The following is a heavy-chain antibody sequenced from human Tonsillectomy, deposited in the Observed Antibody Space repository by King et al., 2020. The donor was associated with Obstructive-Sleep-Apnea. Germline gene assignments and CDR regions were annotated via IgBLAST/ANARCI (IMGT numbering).Heavy chain of an antibody. CDR3: GREGWFEELLIQY. D-gene: IGHD3-10*01. Sequence: VQLVESGGGVVQPGRSLRLSCAASGFTFSNYCLHWVRQAPGKGLEWVAVRWSYGSKKYYAASVKGRLTISRDNSKRTVYLQMNSLRGEDTAMYYGGREGWFEELLIQYWGQGTLVTVSS. CDR1: GFTFSNYC. V-gene: IGHV3-33*01. CDR2: RWSYGSKK. J-gene: IGHJ4*02.